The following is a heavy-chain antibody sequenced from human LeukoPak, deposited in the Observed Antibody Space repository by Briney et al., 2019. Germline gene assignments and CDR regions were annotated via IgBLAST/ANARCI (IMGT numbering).Heavy chain of an antibody. D-gene: IGHD3-3*01. V-gene: IGHV1-18*01. CDR3: ARVRGLLRFLDSRYGMDV. CDR2: ISTYNGDT. CDR1: GYSFINYG. J-gene: IGHJ6*02. Sequence: GASVKVSCKASGYSFINYGVSWVRQAPGQGLEWMGWISTYNGDTNYAQKLQGRVTMTTDTSTSTAYMELRSLRSDDTAVYYCARVRGLLRFLDSRYGMDVWGQGTTVTVSS.